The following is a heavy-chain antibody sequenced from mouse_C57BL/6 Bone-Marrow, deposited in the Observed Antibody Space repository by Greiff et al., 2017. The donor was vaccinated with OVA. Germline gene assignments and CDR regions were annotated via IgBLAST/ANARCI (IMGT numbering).Heavy chain of an antibody. Sequence: EVKVVESGGGLVQPKGSLKLSCAASGFSFNTYAMNWVRQAPGKGLEWVARIRSKSNNYATYYADSVKDRFTISRDDSESMLYLQMNNLKTEDTAMYYCVRHTMVKDWYFDVWGTGTTVTVSS. D-gene: IGHD2-1*01. CDR2: IRSKSNNYAT. CDR1: GFSFNTYA. CDR3: VRHTMVKDWYFDV. V-gene: IGHV10-1*01. J-gene: IGHJ1*03.